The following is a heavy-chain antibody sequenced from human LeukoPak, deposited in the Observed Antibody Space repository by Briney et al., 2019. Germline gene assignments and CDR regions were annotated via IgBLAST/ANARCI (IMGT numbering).Heavy chain of an antibody. CDR2: IYYSGNT. CDR3: ARHPSFDWFGP. CDR1: GGSISSSIYY. D-gene: IGHD3-3*01. J-gene: IGHJ5*02. Sequence: SETLSLTCTVSGGSISSSIYYCGWIRQPPGKGLEWIGTIYYSGNTFYSPSLKSRVTISIDTSKNQFSLKLSSVTAADTALYYCARHPSFDWFGPWGQGTLVTVSS. V-gene: IGHV4-39*01.